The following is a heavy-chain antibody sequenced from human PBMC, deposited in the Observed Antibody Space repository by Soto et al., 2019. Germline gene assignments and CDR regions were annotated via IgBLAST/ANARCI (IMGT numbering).Heavy chain of an antibody. V-gene: IGHV4-34*01. CDR2: INHSGST. D-gene: IGHD6-19*01. CDR1: GGSFSGYY. CDR3: ARGPSRYSSGWYEGSGY. Sequence: SKTLSLTCAVYGGSFSGYYLSWIRQPTGKGLEWIGEINHSGSTNYNPSLKSRVTISVDTSKNQFSLKLSSVTAADTAVYYCARGPSRYSSGWYEGSGYWGQGTLVTVSS. J-gene: IGHJ4*02.